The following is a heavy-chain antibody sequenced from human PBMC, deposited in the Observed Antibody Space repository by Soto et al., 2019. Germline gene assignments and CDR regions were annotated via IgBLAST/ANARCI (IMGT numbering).Heavy chain of an antibody. Sequence: HVQLVESGGGVVQPGRSLRLSCAASGFTFSSYGMHWVRQAPGKGLEWVAVISYDGSNKYYADSVKGRFTISRDNSKNTLYLQMNSVRAEDTAVYYCAKDQGSSKDYYYGMDVWGQGTTVTVSS. CDR3: AKDQGSSKDYYYGMDV. J-gene: IGHJ6*02. CDR2: ISYDGSNK. CDR1: GFTFSSYG. D-gene: IGHD6-13*01. V-gene: IGHV3-30*18.